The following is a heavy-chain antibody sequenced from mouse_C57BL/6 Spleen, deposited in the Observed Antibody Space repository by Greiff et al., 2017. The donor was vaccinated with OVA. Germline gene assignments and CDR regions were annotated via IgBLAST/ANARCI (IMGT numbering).Heavy chain of an antibody. V-gene: IGHV5-17*01. CDR3: AREYYGSSLPFAY. J-gene: IGHJ3*01. D-gene: IGHD1-1*01. CDR1: GFTFSDYG. Sequence: EVKVVESGGGLVKPGGSLKLSCAASGFTFSDYGMHWVRQAPEKGLEWVAYISSGSSTIYYADTVKGRFTISRDNAKNTLFLQMTSLRSEDTAMYYCAREYYGSSLPFAYWGQGTLVTVSA. CDR2: ISSGSSTI.